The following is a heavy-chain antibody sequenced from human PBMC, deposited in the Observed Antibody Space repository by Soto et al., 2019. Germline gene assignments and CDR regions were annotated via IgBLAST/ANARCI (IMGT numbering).Heavy chain of an antibody. V-gene: IGHV1-69*13. CDR3: ARFDSGDYGFDY. D-gene: IGHD4-17*01. Sequence: SVKVYCKASGGTFIGYAISWVRQAPGQGLEWMGGIIPIFGTANYAQKFQGRVTITADESTSTAYMELSSLRSEDTAVYYCARFDSGDYGFDYWGQGTLVTVSS. CDR1: GGTFIGYA. CDR2: IIPIFGTA. J-gene: IGHJ4*02.